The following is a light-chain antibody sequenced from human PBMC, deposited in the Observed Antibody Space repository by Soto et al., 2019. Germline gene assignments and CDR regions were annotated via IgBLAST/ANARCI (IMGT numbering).Light chain of an antibody. CDR1: QSVSRSY. V-gene: IGKV3-20*01. J-gene: IGKJ4*01. CDR2: GAS. CDR3: QQYGVTPPNT. Sequence: EIVLTQSPGTVSLSPGERATLSCRASQSVSRSYLAWYQLKPGQAPRLLIYGASSRATGIPDRFSGSGSGTDFTLTISRLEPEDFAVYYCQQYGVTPPNTFGGGTKVEV.